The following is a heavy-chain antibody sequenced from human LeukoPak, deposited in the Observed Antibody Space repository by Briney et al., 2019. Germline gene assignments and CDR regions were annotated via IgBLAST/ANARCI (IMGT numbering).Heavy chain of an antibody. CDR1: GDSFSSTS. V-gene: IGHV4-61*02. CDR2: LYSSGNT. J-gene: IGHJ6*04. D-gene: IGHD3-3*01. Sequence: PSETLSLTCSVSGDSFSSTSSVWTWVRQPAGGGLEWIGRLYSSGNTNYNPSLSSRVSISVATSKNQFSLRLTFVTAADTAIYYCARGRDDFWSGKSMDVWGKGTTVVVSS. CDR3: ARGRDDFWSGKSMDV.